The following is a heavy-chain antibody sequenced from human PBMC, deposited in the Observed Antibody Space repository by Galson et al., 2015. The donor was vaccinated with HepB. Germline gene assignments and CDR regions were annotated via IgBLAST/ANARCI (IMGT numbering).Heavy chain of an antibody. J-gene: IGHJ6*02. CDR3: AIGRVAAVVLNPGAVNHPRISYGLDV. D-gene: IGHD2-8*01. CDR1: GSSFNGFT. CDR2: FIPHLDRA. Sequence: SVKVSCKASGSSFNGFTFSWVRQAPGQGLEWMREFIPHLDRAKYTQQFQGRVTITPDKSTATVVMDVRSLRSDATAKYYCAIGRVAAVVLNPGAVNHPRISYGLDVWGQGTTVTVSS. V-gene: IGHV1-69*10.